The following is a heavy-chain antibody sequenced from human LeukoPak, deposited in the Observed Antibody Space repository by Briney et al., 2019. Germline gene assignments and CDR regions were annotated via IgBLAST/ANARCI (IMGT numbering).Heavy chain of an antibody. Sequence: ASVKVSCKASGYTFTSYGISWVRQAPGQGLEWMGWISAYNGNTNYAQKLQGRVTMTTDTPTSTAYMELRSLRSDDTAVYYCARAMITFGGVIVHLFDYWGQGTLVTVSS. V-gene: IGHV1-18*01. CDR2: ISAYNGNT. CDR3: ARAMITFGGVIVHLFDY. J-gene: IGHJ4*02. D-gene: IGHD3-16*02. CDR1: GYTFTSYG.